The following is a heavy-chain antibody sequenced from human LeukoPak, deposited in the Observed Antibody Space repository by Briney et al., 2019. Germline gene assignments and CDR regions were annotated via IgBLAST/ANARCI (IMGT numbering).Heavy chain of an antibody. CDR1: GFTFSSYW. V-gene: IGHV3-11*05. J-gene: IGHJ4*02. D-gene: IGHD3-10*01. CDR2: IRSTSSYT. Sequence: GGSLRLSCAASGFTFSSYWMHWVRQAPGKGPEWVSYIRSTSSYTNYADSVKGRFTISRDNSKNSLYLQMNTLRAEHTAVYYCARDREGIRRGAYYFDYWGQGTLVTVSS. CDR3: ARDREGIRRGAYYFDY.